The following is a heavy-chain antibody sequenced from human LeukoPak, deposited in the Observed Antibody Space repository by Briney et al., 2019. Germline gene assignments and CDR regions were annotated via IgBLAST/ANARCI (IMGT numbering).Heavy chain of an antibody. CDR3: ARVAAIPYNWFDP. CDR1: GYSISSGYY. D-gene: IGHD6-13*01. CDR2: IYHSGIT. J-gene: IGHJ5*02. V-gene: IGHV4-38-2*02. Sequence: SETLSLTCTVSGYSISSGYYWGWIRQPPGKGLEWIGSIYHSGITYYKPSLKSRVTISVDTSKNQFSLKLSSVTAADTAVYYCARVAAIPYNWFDPWGQGTLVTVSS.